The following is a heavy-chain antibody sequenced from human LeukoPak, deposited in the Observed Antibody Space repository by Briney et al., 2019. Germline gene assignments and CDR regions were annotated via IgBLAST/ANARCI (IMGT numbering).Heavy chain of an antibody. CDR1: GFTFSSYS. CDR3: SLSRGIVVVPAAGNWFDP. J-gene: IGHJ5*02. CDR2: ISSSSSTI. D-gene: IGHD2-2*01. Sequence: GGSLRLSCAASGFTFSSYSMNSVRQAPGKGLEWVSYISSSSSTIYYADSVKGRFTISRDNAKNSLYLQMNSLRAEDTAVYYCSLSRGIVVVPAAGNWFDPWGQGTLVTVSS. V-gene: IGHV3-48*01.